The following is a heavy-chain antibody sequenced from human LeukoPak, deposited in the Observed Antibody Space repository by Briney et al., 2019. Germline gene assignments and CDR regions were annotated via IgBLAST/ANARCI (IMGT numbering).Heavy chain of an antibody. D-gene: IGHD3-22*01. Sequence: ASVKVSCKASGGTSSSYAISWGPEAPGQGVECMGRIIAIFGIANYAQKFQGRVTITADKSTSTAYMELSSLRSEDTAVYYCAREGDYYDSSGFYGMDVWGQGTTVTVSS. CDR2: IIAIFGIA. CDR3: AREGDYYDSSGFYGMDV. V-gene: IGHV1-69*04. J-gene: IGHJ6*02. CDR1: GGTSSSYA.